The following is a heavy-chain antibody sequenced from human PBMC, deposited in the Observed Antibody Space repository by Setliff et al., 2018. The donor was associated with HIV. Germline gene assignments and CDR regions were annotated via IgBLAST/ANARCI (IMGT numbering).Heavy chain of an antibody. CDR1: GGSFSDHY. CDR3: ARGLTARRVGNFDY. CDR2: INHSGIS. V-gene: IGHV4-34*01. Sequence: PSETLSLTCAVYGGSFSDHYWSWIRQPPGKGLEWIGEINHSGISNFNPSLKSRVSIPIDTPRSQFSLNLRSVTAADTAVYYCARGLTARRVGNFDYWGRGTLVTVSS. J-gene: IGHJ4*02. D-gene: IGHD6-6*01.